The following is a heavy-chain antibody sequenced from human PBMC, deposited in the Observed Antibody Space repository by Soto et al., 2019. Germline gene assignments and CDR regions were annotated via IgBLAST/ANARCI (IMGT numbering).Heavy chain of an antibody. CDR3: ARMRSSPSARYYFDY. CDR1: GGSIIDYH. V-gene: IGHV4-59*01. Sequence: QVQLQQSGPGLVKPSENLSLTCTVSGGSIIDYHWNWIRQPPGKGLEWIGYIYYNGVTNYNSSLKSRITISLDTSKNQFSLELSSVTAADTAIYYCARMRSSPSARYYFDYWGQGTLVTVSS. CDR2: IYYNGVT. J-gene: IGHJ4*02. D-gene: IGHD2-2*01.